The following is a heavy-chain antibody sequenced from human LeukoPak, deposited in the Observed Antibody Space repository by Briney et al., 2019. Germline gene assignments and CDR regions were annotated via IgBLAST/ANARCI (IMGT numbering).Heavy chain of an antibody. D-gene: IGHD2-2*01. Sequence: VGSLRLSCAASGFTFSDYYMSWIRQAPGKGLEWVSYISSSGSTIYYAASVKGRSTISRDNAKNSLYLQMNSLRAEDTAVYYCARDLRCSTSCPVRYWGQGTLVTVSS. CDR2: ISSSGSTI. CDR3: ARDLRCSTSCPVRY. V-gene: IGHV3-11*01. CDR1: GFTFSDYY. J-gene: IGHJ4*02.